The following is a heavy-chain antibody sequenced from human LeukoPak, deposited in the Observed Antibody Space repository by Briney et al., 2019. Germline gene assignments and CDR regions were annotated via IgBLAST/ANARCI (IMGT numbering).Heavy chain of an antibody. CDR1: DGSISSSSYF. J-gene: IGHJ6*02. V-gene: IGHV4-39*01. CDR2: IYYSGST. CDR3: SRSVTTSYYYYGMDV. Sequence: PSETLSLTCTVSDGSISSSSYFWGWIRQPPGMRLEWVGNIYYSGSTFYNPSLKSRVTISVDTSKNQFSLKLSSVTAADTAVYYCSRSVTTSYYYYGMDVWGQGTTVTASS. D-gene: IGHD3-3*01.